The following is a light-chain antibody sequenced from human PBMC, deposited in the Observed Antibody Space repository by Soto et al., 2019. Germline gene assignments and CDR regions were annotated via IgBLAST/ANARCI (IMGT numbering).Light chain of an antibody. Sequence: EIVMTQSPDTLSVSPWESATPSCRASQSVSSNLAWYQQKPGQAPRLLIYGGSTRATDIPARFSGSGSGTDFTLTISRLQSEDFAVYYCHQYNNWPRTFGQGTKVDIK. CDR3: HQYNNWPRT. CDR2: GGS. CDR1: QSVSSN. V-gene: IGKV3-15*01. J-gene: IGKJ1*01.